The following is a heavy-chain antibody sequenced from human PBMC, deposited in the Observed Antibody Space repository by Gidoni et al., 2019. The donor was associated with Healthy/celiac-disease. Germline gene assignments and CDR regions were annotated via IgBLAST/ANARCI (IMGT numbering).Heavy chain of an antibody. D-gene: IGHD2-2*01. Sequence: EVQLLASGGRLVQPGGSLRLSCAASGFTFSSYAMGWVRPATGKGLEWVSAISGSGGSTYYADSVKGRFTISRDNSKNTLYLQMNSLSAEDAAVYYCAKATVVPAATNYFDYWGQGTLVTVSS. CDR2: ISGSGGST. CDR3: AKATVVPAATNYFDY. CDR1: GFTFSSYA. J-gene: IGHJ4*02. V-gene: IGHV3-23*01.